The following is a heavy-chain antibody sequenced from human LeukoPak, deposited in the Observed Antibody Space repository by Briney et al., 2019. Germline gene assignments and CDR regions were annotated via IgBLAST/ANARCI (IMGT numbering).Heavy chain of an antibody. CDR2: INHSGST. CDR1: GGSFSGYY. Sequence: PSATLSLTCAVYGGSFSGYYWSWIRPPPGKGLEWIGEINHSGSTNYNPSLKSRVTISVDTSKNQFSLKLSSVTAADTAVYYCARHVYYDSSGVGAFDIWGQGTMVTVSS. V-gene: IGHV4-34*01. D-gene: IGHD3-22*01. CDR3: ARHVYYDSSGVGAFDI. J-gene: IGHJ3*02.